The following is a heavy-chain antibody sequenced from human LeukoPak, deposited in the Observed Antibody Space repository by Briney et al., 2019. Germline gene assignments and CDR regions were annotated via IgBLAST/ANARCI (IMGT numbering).Heavy chain of an antibody. D-gene: IGHD3-22*01. CDR1: GGTFSSYA. Sequence: ASVKVSCKASGGTFSSYAISWARQAPGQGLEWMGWISAYNGNTNYAQKLQGRVTMTTDTSTSTAYMELRSLRPDDTAVYYCARDGSLTDSDYWGQGTLVTVSS. CDR3: ARDGSLTDSDY. CDR2: ISAYNGNT. J-gene: IGHJ4*02. V-gene: IGHV1-18*01.